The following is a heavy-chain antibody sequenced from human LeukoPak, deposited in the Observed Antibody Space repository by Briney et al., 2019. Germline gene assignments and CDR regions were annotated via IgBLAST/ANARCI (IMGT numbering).Heavy chain of an antibody. D-gene: IGHD6-19*01. CDR3: AREAGDSSGWYNWFDP. Sequence: GGSLRLSCEGSAFIFSGHWMNWVRQTPGKGLEWVASIKEDGSERQYVDSVKGRFSISRDNTKGSLFLQLNSLRAEDTAVYYCAREAGDSSGWYNWFDPWGQGTLVTVSS. V-gene: IGHV3-7*03. J-gene: IGHJ5*02. CDR1: AFIFSGHW. CDR2: IKEDGSER.